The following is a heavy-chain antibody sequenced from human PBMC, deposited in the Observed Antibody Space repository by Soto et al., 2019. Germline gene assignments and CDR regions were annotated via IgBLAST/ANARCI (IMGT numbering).Heavy chain of an antibody. Sequence: ASVKVSCKASGYTFTSYAMHWVRQAPGQRLEWMGWINAGNGNTKYSQKFQGRVTITRDTSASTAYMELSSLRSEDTAVYYCARGGAMVVVVAATPFDYWGQGTLVTVSS. D-gene: IGHD2-15*01. J-gene: IGHJ4*02. CDR3: ARGGAMVVVVAATPFDY. CDR2: INAGNGNT. V-gene: IGHV1-3*01. CDR1: GYTFTSYA.